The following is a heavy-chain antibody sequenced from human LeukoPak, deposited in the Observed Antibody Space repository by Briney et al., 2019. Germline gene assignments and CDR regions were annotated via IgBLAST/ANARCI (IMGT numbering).Heavy chain of an antibody. CDR2: IYPGDSDT. Sequence: GESLKISCKGSGYSFTTYWIGWVRQMPGKGLEWMGIIYPGDSDTRHSPSFQGQVTISGDKSISTAYLQWSSLKASDSAMYYCARLIAGRCPDYWGQGALVTVSS. CDR1: GYSFTTYW. D-gene: IGHD2-15*01. J-gene: IGHJ4*02. CDR3: ARLIAGRCPDY. V-gene: IGHV5-51*01.